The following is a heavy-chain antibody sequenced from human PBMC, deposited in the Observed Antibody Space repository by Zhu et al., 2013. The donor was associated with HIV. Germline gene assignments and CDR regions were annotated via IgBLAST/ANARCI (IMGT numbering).Heavy chain of an antibody. CDR1: GGSISSYY. D-gene: IGHD6-13*01. CDR2: IYYSGST. V-gene: IGHV4-59*01. Sequence: QVQLQESGPGLVKPSETLSLTCTVSGGSISSYYWSWIRQPPGKGLEWIGYIYYSGSTNYNPSLKSRLTISVDTSKNQFSLKLSSVTAADTAVYYCARGDFTAIAAADQNDYWGQGTLVTVSS. CDR3: ARGDFTAIAAADQNDY. J-gene: IGHJ4*02.